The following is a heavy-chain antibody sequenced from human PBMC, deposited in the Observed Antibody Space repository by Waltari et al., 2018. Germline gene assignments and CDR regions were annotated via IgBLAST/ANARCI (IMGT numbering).Heavy chain of an antibody. J-gene: IGHJ3*02. D-gene: IGHD1-1*01. CDR2: IYYSGST. CDR1: GGSISSYY. Sequence: VSGGSISSYYWSWIRQPPGKGLEWIGYIYYSGSTNYNPSLKSRVTISVDTSKNQFSLKLSSVTAADTAVYYCASYKGDAFDIWGQGTMVTVSS. CDR3: ASYKGDAFDI. V-gene: IGHV4-59*01.